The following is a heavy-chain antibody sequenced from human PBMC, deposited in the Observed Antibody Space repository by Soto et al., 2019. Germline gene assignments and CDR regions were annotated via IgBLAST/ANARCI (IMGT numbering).Heavy chain of an antibody. CDR3: ARGFTYYYDSSGFDY. J-gene: IGHJ4*02. CDR1: GGSISSYY. Sequence: PSETLSLTCTVSGGSISSYYWSWIRQPPGKGLEWIGYIYYSGSTNYNPSLKSRVTISVATSKNQFSLKLSSVTAADTAVYYCARGFTYYYDSSGFDYWGQGTLVTVSS. CDR2: IYYSGST. V-gene: IGHV4-59*01. D-gene: IGHD3-22*01.